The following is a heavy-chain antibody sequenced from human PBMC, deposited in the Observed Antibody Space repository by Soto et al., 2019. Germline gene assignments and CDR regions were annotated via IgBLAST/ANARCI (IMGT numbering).Heavy chain of an antibody. CDR3: PSYSSGWYDVSH. CDR1: GGSVSSGSYY. V-gene: IGHV4-61*01. Sequence: QVQLQESGPGLVKPSETLSLTCTVSGGSVSSGSYYWSWIRQPPGKGLEWIGYIYYSGSTNYNPYPETRVTISVDTSTHQSPLELNSVTAADTAVYYCPSYSSGWYDVSHWGQGTLVTVSS. CDR2: IYYSGST. J-gene: IGHJ4*02. D-gene: IGHD6-19*01.